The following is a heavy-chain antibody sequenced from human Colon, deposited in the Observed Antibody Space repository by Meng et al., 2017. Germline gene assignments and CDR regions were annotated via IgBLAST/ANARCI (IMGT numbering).Heavy chain of an antibody. V-gene: IGHV4-4*03. D-gene: IGHD4/OR15-4a*01. Sequence: QGSGPGWVKPPGTLSLACGVACCSTCSIDAWSWVRQPPGKGLEWIGEIYHSGGTNNSASLKRRVTISVAKSKNQTALKLICMTASDTAVYYCASIYRYGDDGYYFDYWGQGTLVTVSS. J-gene: IGHJ4*02. CDR2: IYHSGGT. CDR3: ASIYRYGDDGYYFDY. CDR1: CCSTCSIDA.